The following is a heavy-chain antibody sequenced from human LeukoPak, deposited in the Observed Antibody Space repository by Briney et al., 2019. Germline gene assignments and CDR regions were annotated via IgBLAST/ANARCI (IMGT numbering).Heavy chain of an antibody. V-gene: IGHV3-23*01. CDR3: AKARAGAGTFWLDY. CDR2: ISGSGGST. D-gene: IGHD6-13*01. J-gene: IGHJ4*02. CDR1: GFTFSSYA. Sequence: PGGSLRLSCAASGFTFSSYAMSWVRQAPGKGLEWVSAISGSGGSTYYADSVKGRFTISRDNSKNTLYLQMNSLRAEDTAVYYCAKARAGAGTFWLDYWGQGTLVTVSS.